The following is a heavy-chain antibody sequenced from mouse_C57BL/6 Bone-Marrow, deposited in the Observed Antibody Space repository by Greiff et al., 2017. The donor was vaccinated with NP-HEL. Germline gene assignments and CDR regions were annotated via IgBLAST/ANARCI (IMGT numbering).Heavy chain of an antibody. D-gene: IGHD3-2*02. J-gene: IGHJ3*01. V-gene: IGHV3-1*01. CDR2: ISYSGST. CDR1: GYSITSGYD. Sequence: EVKLMESGPGMVKPSQSPSLTCTVTGYSITSGYDWHWIRHFPGNKLEWMGYISYSGSTNYNPSLKSRISITHDTSKNHFFLKLNSVTTEDTATYYCAREAAQAPWFAYWGQGTLVTVSA. CDR3: AREAAQAPWFAY.